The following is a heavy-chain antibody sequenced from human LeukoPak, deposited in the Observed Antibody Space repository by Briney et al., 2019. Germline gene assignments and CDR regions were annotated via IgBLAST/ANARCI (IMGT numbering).Heavy chain of an antibody. CDR1: GVSVSSGSYY. J-gene: IGHJ3*02. V-gene: IGHV4-61*01. Sequence: SETLSLTCTVSGVSVSSGSYYWSWIRQPPGKGLEWIGYIYYSGSTNYNPSLKSRVTISVDTSKNQFSLKLSSVTAADTAVYYCARADGDYGAFDIWGQGTMVTVSS. CDR3: ARADGDYGAFDI. CDR2: IYYSGST. D-gene: IGHD4-17*01.